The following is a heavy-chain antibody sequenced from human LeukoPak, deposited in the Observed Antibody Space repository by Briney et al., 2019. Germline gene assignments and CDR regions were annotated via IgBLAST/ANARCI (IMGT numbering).Heavy chain of an antibody. CDR2: INPSGGST. J-gene: IGHJ6*04. CDR1: GYTFTSYC. Sequence: ASVKVSCKASGYTFTSYCMHWVRQAPGQGLEWMGIINPSGGSTSYAQKFQGRVTMTRDTSTSTVYMELSSLGSEDTAVYYCARDTVIAAAGTSPLYYYYGMDVWGKGTTVTVSS. V-gene: IGHV1-46*01. D-gene: IGHD6-13*01. CDR3: ARDTVIAAAGTSPLYYYYGMDV.